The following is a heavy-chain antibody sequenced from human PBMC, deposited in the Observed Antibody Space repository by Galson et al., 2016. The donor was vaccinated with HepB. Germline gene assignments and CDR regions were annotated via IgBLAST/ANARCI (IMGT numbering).Heavy chain of an antibody. CDR1: GDSISSSNW. D-gene: IGHD5-18*01. CDR2: IYHSGTT. J-gene: IGHJ4*02. Sequence: SETLSLTCAVSGDSISSSNWWSWVRQPPGKGLEWIGEIYHSGTTNYNPSPKSRVTISVDKSKNQFPLKLRSVTAADTAVYYCARDLGDSYGEDYWGQGTRVTVSS. V-gene: IGHV4-4*02. CDR3: ARDLGDSYGEDY.